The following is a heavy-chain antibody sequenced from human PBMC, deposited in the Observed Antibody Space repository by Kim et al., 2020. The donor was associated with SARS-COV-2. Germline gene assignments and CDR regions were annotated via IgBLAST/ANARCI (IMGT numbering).Heavy chain of an antibody. CDR3: ARLTPIDQQIDY. V-gene: IGHV1-2*02. Sequence: NYAQKVQGRVNMTRDTSISTAYMELSRLRSDDTAVYYCARLTPIDQQIDYWGQGTLVTVSS. D-gene: IGHD3-9*01. J-gene: IGHJ4*02.